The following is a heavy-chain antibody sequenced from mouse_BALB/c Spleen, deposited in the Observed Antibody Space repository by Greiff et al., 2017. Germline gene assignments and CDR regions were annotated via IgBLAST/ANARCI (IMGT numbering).Heavy chain of an antibody. CDR1: GFTFSSYT. D-gene: IGHD2-4*01. V-gene: IGHV5-12-2*01. CDR3: ARRDYGGAWFAY. Sequence: EVKLMESGGGLVQPGGSLKLSCAASGFTFSSYTMSWVRQTPEKRLEWVAYISNGGGSTYYPDTVKGRFTISRDNAKNTLYLQMSSLKSEDTAMYYCARRDYGGAWFAYWGQGTLVTVSA. CDR2: ISNGGGST. J-gene: IGHJ3*01.